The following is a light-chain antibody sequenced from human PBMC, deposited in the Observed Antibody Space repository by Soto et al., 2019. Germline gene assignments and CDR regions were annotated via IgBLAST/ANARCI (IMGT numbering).Light chain of an antibody. Sequence: DIQMTQSPSSLSASVGDRVTITCQASQGINNFLNWYQQKPGKAPKLLISDASNLEAGVPSRFSGGGYETYFTFTISSLQPEDIATYYCQHFNNLPTFGQGTRLEIK. V-gene: IGKV1-33*01. CDR2: DAS. CDR1: QGINNF. CDR3: QHFNNLPT. J-gene: IGKJ5*01.